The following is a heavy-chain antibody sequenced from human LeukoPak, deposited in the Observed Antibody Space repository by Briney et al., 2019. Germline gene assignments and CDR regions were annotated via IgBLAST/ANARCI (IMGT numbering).Heavy chain of an antibody. D-gene: IGHD3-9*01. CDR3: AGDYNFLTGLNY. CDR2: ISGGTT. CDR1: GFTFGDYL. V-gene: IGHV3-49*03. Sequence: PGGSLRLSCTASGFTFGDYLMSWFRQAPGKGLEWIGFISGGTTEYAASVKGRFTISRVDSRNTAYLQMNSLKTEDTAVYYCAGDYNFLTGLNYWGQGTLVTVSS. J-gene: IGHJ4*02.